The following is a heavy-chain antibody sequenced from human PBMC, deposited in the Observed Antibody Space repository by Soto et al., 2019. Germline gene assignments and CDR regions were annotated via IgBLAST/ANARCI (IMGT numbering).Heavy chain of an antibody. CDR2: INPNSGGT. J-gene: IGHJ6*02. Sequence: GASVKVSCKASGYTFTGYYMHWVRQAPGQGLEWMGWINPNSGGTNYAQKFQGRVTMNRDTSISTAYMELSRLRSDDTAVYYCARAGATMGYYYYYGMDVWGQGTTVTVSS. D-gene: IGHD1-26*01. V-gene: IGHV1-2*02. CDR1: GYTFTGYY. CDR3: ARAGATMGYYYYYGMDV.